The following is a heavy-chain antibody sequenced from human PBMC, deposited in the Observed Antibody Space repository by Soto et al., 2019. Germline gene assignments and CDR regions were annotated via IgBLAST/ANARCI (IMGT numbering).Heavy chain of an antibody. CDR2: INHSGST. CDR1: GGSFSGYY. CDR3: ARLLGNWNYGGAYWFDP. J-gene: IGHJ5*02. Sequence: SETLSLTCAVYGGSFSGYYWSWIRQPPGKGLEWIGEINHSGSTNYNPSLKSRVTISVDTSKNQFSLKLSSVTAADTAVYYCARLLGNWNYGGAYWFDPSGQGTLVTVSS. V-gene: IGHV4-34*01. D-gene: IGHD1-7*01.